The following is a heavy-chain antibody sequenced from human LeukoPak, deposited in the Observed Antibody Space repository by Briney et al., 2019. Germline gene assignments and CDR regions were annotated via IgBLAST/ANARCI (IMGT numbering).Heavy chain of an antibody. CDR1: GFTFSSYA. CDR2: ISYDGSNK. D-gene: IGHD3-16*02. CDR3: ARGLRLGELSAY. Sequence: PGRSLRLSCAASGFTFSSYAMHWVRQAPVKGLEWVAVISYDGSNKYYADSVKGRFTISRDNSKNTLYLQMNSLRAEDTAVYYCARGLRLGELSAYWGQGTLVTVSS. J-gene: IGHJ4*02. V-gene: IGHV3-30-3*01.